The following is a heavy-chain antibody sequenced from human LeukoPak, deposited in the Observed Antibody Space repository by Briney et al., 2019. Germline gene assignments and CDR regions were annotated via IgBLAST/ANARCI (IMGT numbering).Heavy chain of an antibody. CDR1: GGSFSGYY. V-gene: IGHV4-34*01. CDR2: INHSGSA. D-gene: IGHD6-13*01. Sequence: PSETLSLTCAVYGGSFSGYYWSWIRQPPGKGLEWIGEINHSGSANYNPSLKSRVTISVDTSKNQFSLKLSSVTAADTAVYYCARAKYSSSGYYYYMDVWGKGTTVTVSS. CDR3: ARAKYSSSGYYYYMDV. J-gene: IGHJ6*03.